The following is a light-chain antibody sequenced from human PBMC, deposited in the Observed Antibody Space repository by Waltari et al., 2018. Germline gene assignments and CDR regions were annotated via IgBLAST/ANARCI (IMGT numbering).Light chain of an antibody. CDR3: QVWDSSGDHPV. V-gene: IGLV3-21*03. Sequence: SYVLTQPPSVSVAPGKTARISCAGQTIGTKTVHWAQQKPGQAPVLVLYDDTVRPAGIPDRISGSATATLTIARVEAGDEADYYCQVWDSSGDHPVFGGGTRLTVL. CDR1: TIGTKT. J-gene: IGLJ2*01. CDR2: DDT.